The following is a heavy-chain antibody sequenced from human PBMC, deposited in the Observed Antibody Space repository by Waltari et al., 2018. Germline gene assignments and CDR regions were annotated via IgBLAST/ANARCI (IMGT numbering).Heavy chain of an antibody. V-gene: IGHV3-48*04. D-gene: IGHD2-15*01. Sequence: EVQLVESGGGLAQPGGSLSLSCAASGLPFRSYSMHWVRQAPGKGLEWLSYISGSSFTIYYADSVKGRFTISRDNAENSVYLQMNSLRAEDTAVYYCARDVGYCSGGSCPAMDVWGKGTTVTISS. CDR2: ISGSSFTI. CDR3: ARDVGYCSGGSCPAMDV. CDR1: GLPFRSYS. J-gene: IGHJ6*04.